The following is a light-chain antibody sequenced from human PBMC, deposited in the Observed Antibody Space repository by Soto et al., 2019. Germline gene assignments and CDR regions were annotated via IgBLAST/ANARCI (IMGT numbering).Light chain of an antibody. J-gene: IGKJ1*01. Sequence: DIVLTQSPYTLSLSPGERATLSCRASQSISSTHLVWYQQKPGQAPTLLIFGASSRATGLPYRFSGSGSGTDFTLTISRLQPEDVAVYYCQQYGSAPGTFGQGTKVDIK. CDR1: QSISSTH. CDR2: GAS. CDR3: QQYGSAPGT. V-gene: IGKV3-20*01.